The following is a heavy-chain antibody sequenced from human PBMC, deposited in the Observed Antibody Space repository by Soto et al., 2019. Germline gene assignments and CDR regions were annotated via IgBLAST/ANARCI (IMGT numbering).Heavy chain of an antibody. CDR3: AIGLGRAPYYYYYYMDV. Sequence: SETLSLTCTVSGGSISSYYWTWIRQPPGKGLEWIGYIYYSGSTNYNPSLKSRVTISVATSKTQFSLKVSSVTAADTAVYYCAIGLGRAPYYYYYYMDVWGKGTTVTVCS. V-gene: IGHV4-59*01. CDR1: GGSISSYY. J-gene: IGHJ6*03. CDR2: IYYSGST.